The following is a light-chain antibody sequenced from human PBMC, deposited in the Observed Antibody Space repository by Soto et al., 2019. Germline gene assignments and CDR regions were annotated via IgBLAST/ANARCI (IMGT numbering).Light chain of an antibody. J-gene: IGKJ1*01. CDR2: GAS. CDR3: QVFDGSIWT. Sequence: ETVLTQSPGTVSLSLGERAPLSCRASQSVNSNKLAWYQHKPGQAPRLVIYGASGRATGIPNRFSGSGSGTDFTFTITRLEPEDFAVYYCQVFDGSIWTFGQGTKVDIK. V-gene: IGKV3-20*01. CDR1: QSVNSNK.